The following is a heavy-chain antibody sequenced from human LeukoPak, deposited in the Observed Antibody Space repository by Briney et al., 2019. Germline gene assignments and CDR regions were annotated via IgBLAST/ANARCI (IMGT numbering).Heavy chain of an antibody. CDR2: ISYDGSNK. J-gene: IGHJ4*02. V-gene: IGHV3-30*01. CDR3: ARDSGYDSSGYTPVDY. D-gene: IGHD3-22*01. Sequence: GRSLRLSCAASGFTFSSYAMHWVRQAPGKGLEWVAVISYDGSNKYYADSVKGRFTISRDNSKNTLYLQMNSLRAEDTAVYYCARDSGYDSSGYTPVDYRGQGTLVTVSS. CDR1: GFTFSSYA.